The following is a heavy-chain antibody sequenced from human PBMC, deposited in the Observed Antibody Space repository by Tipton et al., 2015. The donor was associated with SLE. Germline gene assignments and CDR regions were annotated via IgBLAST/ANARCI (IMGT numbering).Heavy chain of an antibody. CDR1: GGSVGSRPYY. V-gene: IGHV4-39*06. J-gene: IGHJ6*03. CDR3: ARGGGGYQLLSGYYYYMDV. Sequence: GLVKPSETLSLTCTVSGGSVGSRPYYWGWIRQPPGKGLEWIGNIYYSGSTYYNPSLKSRLSISVDTSMNQVPLRLGYVTAADTAVYYCARGGGGYQLLSGYYYYMDVWGKGTTVTVSS. CDR2: IYYSGST. D-gene: IGHD2-2*01.